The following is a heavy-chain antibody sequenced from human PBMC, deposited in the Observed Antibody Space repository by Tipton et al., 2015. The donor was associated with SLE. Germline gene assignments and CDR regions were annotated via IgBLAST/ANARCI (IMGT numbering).Heavy chain of an antibody. V-gene: IGHV4-39*07. CDR2: IYYGGTI. Sequence: GSLRLSCTVSGGSISSSSSYWGWIRQPPGKGLGWIGHIYYGGTIYYNPTLKSRVTMSIDTSKNQFSLKLSSVTDVDTAVYYCARTAGRSVKLRYFDLWGRGTLVTVSS. CDR3: ARTAGRSVKLRYFDL. D-gene: IGHD4-23*01. CDR1: GGSISSSSSY. J-gene: IGHJ2*01.